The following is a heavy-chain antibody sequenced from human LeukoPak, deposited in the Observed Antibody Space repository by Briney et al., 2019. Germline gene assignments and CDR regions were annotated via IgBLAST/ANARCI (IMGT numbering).Heavy chain of an antibody. D-gene: IGHD3-22*01. V-gene: IGHV3-7*01. J-gene: IGHJ4*02. Sequence: GGSLRLSCAASGFTFSNYWMTWVRQAPGKGLEWVANIKGDGSQKYYVDSVKGRFTISRDNAKNSLYLQMSSLRAEDTAVYFCARDHQNGYYFYWGQGTVVTVSS. CDR1: GFTFSNYW. CDR3: ARDHQNGYYFY. CDR2: IKGDGSQK.